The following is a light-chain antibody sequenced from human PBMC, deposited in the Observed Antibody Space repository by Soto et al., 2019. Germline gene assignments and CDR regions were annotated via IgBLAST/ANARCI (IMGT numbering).Light chain of an antibody. CDR2: DVT. V-gene: IGLV2-11*01. CDR1: NSDFGGYNY. J-gene: IGLJ1*01. CDR3: CSYAGTYTLYV. Sequence: QSVLTQPRSVSGSPGQSVTISCTGTNSDFGGYNYVSWYQQHPAKAPKLLIYDVTKRPSGVPDRFSGSKSGNTASLIISGLQAEDEADYYCCSYAGTYTLYVFGTGTKVTVL.